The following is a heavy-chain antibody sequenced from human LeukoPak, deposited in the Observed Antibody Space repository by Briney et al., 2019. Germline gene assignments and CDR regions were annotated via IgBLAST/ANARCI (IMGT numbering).Heavy chain of an antibody. CDR3: AKNPSYDSSGYYPDY. Sequence: GGSLRVSCAASGFTFSSYGMHWVRQAPGKGLEWVAFIRYDGSNKYYADSVKGRFTISRDNSKNTLYLQMDSLRAEDTAVCYCAKNPSYDSSGYYPDYWGQGTLVTVSS. D-gene: IGHD3-22*01. V-gene: IGHV3-30*02. J-gene: IGHJ4*02. CDR1: GFTFSSYG. CDR2: IRYDGSNK.